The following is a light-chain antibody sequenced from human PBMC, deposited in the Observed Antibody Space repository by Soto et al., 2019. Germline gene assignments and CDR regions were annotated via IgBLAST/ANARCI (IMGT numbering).Light chain of an antibody. J-gene: IGKJ5*01. CDR2: DAS. V-gene: IGKV1-5*01. Sequence: DIPMTQSPSTLSASVGDRVTITCRASQSISSWLAWYQQKPGKAPKLLIYDASSLESGVPSRFSGSGSGTEFTLTISSLQPDDFAVYYCQQYNNWPITFGQGTGLEIK. CDR3: QQYNNWPIT. CDR1: QSISSW.